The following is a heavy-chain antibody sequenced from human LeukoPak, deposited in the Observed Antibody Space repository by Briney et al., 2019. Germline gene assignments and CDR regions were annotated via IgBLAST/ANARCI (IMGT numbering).Heavy chain of an antibody. CDR2: IIPIFGTA. CDR3: ARDSGSYSVQYFQH. CDR1: GGTFNSYA. J-gene: IGHJ1*01. V-gene: IGHV1-69*13. Sequence: SVKVSCKASGGTFNSYAISWVRQAPGQGLEWMGGIIPIFGTANYAQKFQGRVTITADESTSTAYMELSSLRSEDTAVYYCARDSGSYSVQYFQHWGQGTLVTVSS. D-gene: IGHD1-26*01.